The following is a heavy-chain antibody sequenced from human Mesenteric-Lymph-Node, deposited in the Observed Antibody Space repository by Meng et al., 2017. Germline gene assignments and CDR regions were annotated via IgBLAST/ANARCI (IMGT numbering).Heavy chain of an antibody. CDR1: GFTFSSYE. Sequence: GGSLRLSCAASGFTFSSYEMNWVRQAPEKGLEWVSAINGGGGSTFYPDSVKGRFTISRDNSKNTLYLQMSSLRAEDTAVYYCAKGDSGTYYDWGQGTLVTVSS. CDR3: AKGDSGTYYD. D-gene: IGHD1-26*01. V-gene: IGHV3-23*01. CDR2: INGGGGST. J-gene: IGHJ4*02.